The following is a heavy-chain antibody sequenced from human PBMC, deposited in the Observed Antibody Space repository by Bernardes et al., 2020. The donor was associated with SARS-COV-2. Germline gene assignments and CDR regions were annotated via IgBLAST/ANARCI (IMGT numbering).Heavy chain of an antibody. CDR2: MIGSGGNI. D-gene: IGHD3-22*01. V-gene: IGHV3-23*01. J-gene: IGHJ4*02. CDR1: RFTFSNFL. CDR3: AKEGGSGYYPDF. Sequence: GSPRLSCADSRFTFSNFLMSGVRQAPGEGGEWGSDMIGSGGNIHYADSVKGRFTISRDNSKNTLYLQMNSLRAEDTAVYYCAKEGGSGYYPDFWGQGTLVTVSS.